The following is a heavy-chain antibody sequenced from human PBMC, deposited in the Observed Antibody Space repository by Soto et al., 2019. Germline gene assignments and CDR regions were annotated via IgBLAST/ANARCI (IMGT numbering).Heavy chain of an antibody. D-gene: IGHD3-22*01. J-gene: IGHJ4*02. Sequence: SVKVSCKASGGTFSRFAISRVRQAPGQGLEWMGGIIPMFGKANYAQKFQGRVTITADESTSTGYMELRSLTSEDTAVYYCARDGTLYDSNGYYYVYWGQGTMVTVYS. V-gene: IGHV1-69*13. CDR3: ARDGTLYDSNGYYYVY. CDR1: GGTFSRFA. CDR2: IIPMFGKA.